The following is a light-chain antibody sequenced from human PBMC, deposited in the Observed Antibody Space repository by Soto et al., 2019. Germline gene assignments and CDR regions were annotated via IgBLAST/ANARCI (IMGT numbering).Light chain of an antibody. CDR1: QSVSSY. Sequence: VFSHSPLTLSLSPGERATLSCSASQSVSSYFAWYQQKPGQAPRLLIYGASSRATGIPVRFSGSGSGTDFTLTISSLEREDFAVYYCQQRRIGPCPFGQGTRVEIK. CDR2: GAS. CDR3: QQRRIGPCP. V-gene: IGKV3-11*01. J-gene: IGKJ5*01.